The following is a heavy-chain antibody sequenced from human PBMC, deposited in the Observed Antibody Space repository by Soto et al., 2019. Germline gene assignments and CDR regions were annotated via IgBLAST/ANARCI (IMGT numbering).Heavy chain of an antibody. CDR3: VTLGGSNPPR. CDR2: INSGSSAI. D-gene: IGHD1-26*01. V-gene: IGHV3-48*02. CDR1: GFTFTGYS. J-gene: IGHJ4*02. Sequence: EVQLVESGGGLVQPGGSLRLSCAGSGFTFTGYSMNWVRQAPGKGLEWITSINSGSSAIYYADSVKGRFTISRDNAKNSLYLQMSSLRHEDSAVYYCVTLGGSNPPRWGQGTLVTVSS.